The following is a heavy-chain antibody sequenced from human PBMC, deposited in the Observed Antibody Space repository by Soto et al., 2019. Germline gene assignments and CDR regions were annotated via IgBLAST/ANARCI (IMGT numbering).Heavy chain of an antibody. V-gene: IGHV4-30-2*01. D-gene: IGHD2-15*01. CDR1: GGSISSGGYS. J-gene: IGHJ5*02. CDR2: IYHSGST. Sequence: SETLSLTCAVSGGSISSGGYSWSWIRQPPGKGLEWIGYIYHSGSTYYNPSLKSRVTISVDRSKNQFSLKLSSVTAAGTAVYYCARGEGGYCSGGSCYPPGYWFDPWGQGTLVTVSS. CDR3: ARGEGGYCSGGSCYPPGYWFDP.